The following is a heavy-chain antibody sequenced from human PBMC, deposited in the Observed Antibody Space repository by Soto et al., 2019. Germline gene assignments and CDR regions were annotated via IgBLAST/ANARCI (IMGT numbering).Heavy chain of an antibody. CDR2: IYYSGST. J-gene: IGHJ5*02. Sequence: SETLSLTCTVSGGSISSYYWSWIRQPPGKGLEWIGYIYYSGSTNYNPSLKSRVTISVDTSKNQFSLKLSSVTAADTAVYYCARHPQGSSSPRFDPWGQGTLVTVSS. V-gene: IGHV4-59*08. CDR1: GGSISSYY. D-gene: IGHD6-6*01. CDR3: ARHPQGSSSPRFDP.